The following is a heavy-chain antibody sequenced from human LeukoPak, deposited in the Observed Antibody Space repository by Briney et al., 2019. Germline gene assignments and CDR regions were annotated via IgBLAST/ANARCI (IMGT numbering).Heavy chain of an antibody. Sequence: GGSLRLSCAASGFTFSSYAMSWVRQAPGKGLEWVSAISGSGGSTYYADSVKGRFTISRDNSNNTLYLQMNSLRAEDTAVYYCAKEGRYYYDSSGYSDYWGQGTLVTVSS. CDR1: GFTFSSYA. D-gene: IGHD3-22*01. CDR2: ISGSGGST. V-gene: IGHV3-23*01. J-gene: IGHJ4*02. CDR3: AKEGRYYYDSSGYSDY.